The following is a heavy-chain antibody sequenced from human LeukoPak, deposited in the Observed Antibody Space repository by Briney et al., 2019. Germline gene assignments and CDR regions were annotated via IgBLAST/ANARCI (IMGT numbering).Heavy chain of an antibody. CDR2: ISPGDSYT. Sequence: GESRKISCKGSGYRFTTYWIAWVRQMPGKGLEWMGIISPGDSYTRYSPSFQGQVTISADKSISAAYLQWSSLKASDTAMYYCARLSNYYDSSHYFDYWGQGTRVTVSS. J-gene: IGHJ4*02. D-gene: IGHD3-22*01. CDR1: GYRFTTYW. V-gene: IGHV5-51*01. CDR3: ARLSNYYDSSHYFDY.